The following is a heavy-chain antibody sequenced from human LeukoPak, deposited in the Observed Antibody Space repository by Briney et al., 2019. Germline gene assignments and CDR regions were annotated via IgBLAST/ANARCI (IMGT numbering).Heavy chain of an antibody. V-gene: IGHV3-30-3*01. CDR2: LSYDGNSK. J-gene: IGHJ3*02. CDR1: GFTFSTYA. D-gene: IGHD3-10*01. Sequence: PGGSLRLSCAASGFTFSTYAMHWVRQAPGKGLEWVAILSYDGNSKYYADSVKGRFTISRDNSKNTLYLQMNSLRAEDTAVYYCARVNPYGSGRYAFDIWGQGTMVTVSS. CDR3: ARVNPYGSGRYAFDI.